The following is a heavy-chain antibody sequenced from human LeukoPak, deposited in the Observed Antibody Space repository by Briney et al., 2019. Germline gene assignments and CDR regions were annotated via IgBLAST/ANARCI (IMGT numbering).Heavy chain of an antibody. D-gene: IGHD6-6*01. CDR3: ARGPNSNWSGLDF. J-gene: IGHJ4*02. CDR1: GFPFSGHW. Sequence: GYLRLSCTASGFPFSGHWMHWARQLPGKGLVWVSRISPTGSTTSYADSVKGRFTVSRDNAKNTLYLQVNNLRAEDTAVYYCARGPNSNWSGLDFWGQGTLLTVSS. CDR2: ISPTGSTT. V-gene: IGHV3-74*01.